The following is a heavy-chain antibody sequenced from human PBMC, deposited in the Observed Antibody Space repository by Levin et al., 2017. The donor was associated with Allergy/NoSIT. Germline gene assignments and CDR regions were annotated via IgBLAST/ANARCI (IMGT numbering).Heavy chain of an antibody. Sequence: PGGSLRLSCAASGFTFDDYAMHWVRQAPGKGLEWVSGISWNSGSIGYADSVKGRFTISRDNAKNSLYLQMNSLRAEDTALYYCAKDIGSSSPWYYGMDVWGQGTTVTVSS. CDR2: ISWNSGSI. V-gene: IGHV3-9*01. D-gene: IGHD6-6*01. CDR1: GFTFDDYA. CDR3: AKDIGSSSPWYYGMDV. J-gene: IGHJ6*02.